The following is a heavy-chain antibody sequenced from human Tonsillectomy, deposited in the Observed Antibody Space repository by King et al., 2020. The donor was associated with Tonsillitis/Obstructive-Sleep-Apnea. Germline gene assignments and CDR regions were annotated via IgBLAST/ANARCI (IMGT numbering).Heavy chain of an antibody. D-gene: IGHD2-2*02. CDR3: ARPYCSSTSCYTGRYYFDY. Sequence: VQLVESGGGLVKPGGSLRLSCAASGFTFSDYYMSWIRQAPGKGLEWVSYISSGSSYTNYADSVKGRFTISRDNAKNSLYLQMNSLRAEDTAVYYCARPYCSSTSCYTGRYYFDYWGRGTLVTVSS. CDR2: ISSGSSYT. J-gene: IGHJ4*02. V-gene: IGHV3-11*05. CDR1: GFTFSDYY.